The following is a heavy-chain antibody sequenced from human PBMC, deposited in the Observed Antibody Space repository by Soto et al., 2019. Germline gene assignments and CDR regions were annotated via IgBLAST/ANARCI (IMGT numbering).Heavy chain of an antibody. V-gene: IGHV1-69*04. D-gene: IGHD3-22*01. Sequence: EASVKVSCKASGGTFSSYTISWVRQAPGQGLEWMGRIIPILGIANYAQKFQGRVTITADKSTSTAYMELSSLRSEDTAVYYCATEDYYDSSGYSAGRFDYWGQGTLVTVSS. J-gene: IGHJ4*02. CDR1: GGTFSSYT. CDR3: ATEDYYDSSGYSAGRFDY. CDR2: IIPILGIA.